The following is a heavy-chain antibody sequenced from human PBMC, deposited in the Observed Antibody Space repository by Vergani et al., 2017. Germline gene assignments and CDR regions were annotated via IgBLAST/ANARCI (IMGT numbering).Heavy chain of an antibody. CDR3: AKDISPGYYDSSGYSY. Sequence: EVQLVESGGGLVQPGRSLRLSCAASGFTFDDYAMHWVRQAPGKGLEWVSGISWNSGSIGYADSVKGRFTISRDNAKNSLYLQMNRLRAEDTALYYCAKDISPGYYDSSGYSYWGQGTLVTVSS. CDR1: GFTFDDYA. CDR2: ISWNSGSI. V-gene: IGHV3-9*01. D-gene: IGHD3-22*01. J-gene: IGHJ4*02.